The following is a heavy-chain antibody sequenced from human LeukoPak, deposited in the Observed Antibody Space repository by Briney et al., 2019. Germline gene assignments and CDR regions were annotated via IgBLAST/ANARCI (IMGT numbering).Heavy chain of an antibody. CDR1: GGSTSSGGYY. D-gene: IGHD3-16*02. J-gene: IGHJ4*02. CDR2: IYHSGST. V-gene: IGHV4-30-2*01. Sequence: SETLSLTCTVSGGSTSSGGYYWSWIRQPPGKGLEWIGYIYHSGSTYYNPSLKSRVTISVDRSKNQFSLKLSSVTAADTAVYYCARDVWGSYRRMSHWGQGTLVTVSS. CDR3: ARDVWGSYRRMSH.